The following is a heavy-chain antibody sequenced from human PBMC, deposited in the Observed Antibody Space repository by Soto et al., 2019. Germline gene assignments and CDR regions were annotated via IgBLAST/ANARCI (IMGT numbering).Heavy chain of an antibody. CDR3: ARVPTTVTHPKSPFLVDRDVKDESFAP. Sequence: QVQLLESGPRLVNPSETLSLTCSVSGGSPSSNYWCWIRQPPGKGLEWIGCISDSGNTYYNPPLQSRVTISIDTSTNQFLLDLTSVTTADTAVYYCARVPTTVTHPKSPFLVDRDVKDESFAPWGQGTLVIVSS. V-gene: IGHV4-59*01. CDR1: GGSPSSNY. D-gene: IGHD4-17*01. CDR2: ISDSGNT. J-gene: IGHJ5*02.